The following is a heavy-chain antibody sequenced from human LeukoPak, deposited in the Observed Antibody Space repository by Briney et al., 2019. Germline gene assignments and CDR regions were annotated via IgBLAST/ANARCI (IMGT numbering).Heavy chain of an antibody. J-gene: IGHJ4*02. V-gene: IGHV4-39*07. CDR1: GDSISTSNSY. Sequence: PSETLSLTCTVSGDSISTSNSYWGWIRQPPGKGLEWIGSIYYSGNTYYNASLKSRVTISVETSKNQFSLKLSSVTAADTAVYYCAGYATTGWSNSWGQGTLVTVSS. CDR2: IYYSGNT. D-gene: IGHD1-26*01. CDR3: AGYATTGWSNS.